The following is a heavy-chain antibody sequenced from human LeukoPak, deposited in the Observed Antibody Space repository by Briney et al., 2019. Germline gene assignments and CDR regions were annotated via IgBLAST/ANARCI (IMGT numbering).Heavy chain of an antibody. D-gene: IGHD2-2*01. CDR1: GYTFTGYY. Sequence: ASVKVSCKASGYTFTGYYMHWVRQAPGQGLEWMGWINPNSGGTNYAQKFQGRVTMTSDTSISTAYMELSRLRSDDTAVYYCARDKGYCCSTSCLVLDYWGQGTLLTVSS. CDR2: INPNSGGT. J-gene: IGHJ4*02. CDR3: ARDKGYCCSTSCLVLDY. V-gene: IGHV1-2*02.